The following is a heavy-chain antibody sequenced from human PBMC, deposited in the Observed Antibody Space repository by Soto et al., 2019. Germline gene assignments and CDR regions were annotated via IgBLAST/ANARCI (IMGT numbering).Heavy chain of an antibody. CDR3: ARARSGYYFDY. D-gene: IGHD6-25*01. CDR2: IYYSGST. CDR1: GGSISGGGNY. Sequence: SETLSLTCTVSGGSISGGGNYRSWIRQHPGKGLEWVAYIYYSGSTFYNPSLKSRVTISVVTSKNQFSLKLSSVTAADTAMYYCARARSGYYFDYWGQGTPVTVSS. J-gene: IGHJ4*02. V-gene: IGHV4-31*03.